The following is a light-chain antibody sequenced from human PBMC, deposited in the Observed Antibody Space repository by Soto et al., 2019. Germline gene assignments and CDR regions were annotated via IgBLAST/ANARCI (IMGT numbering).Light chain of an antibody. J-gene: IGLJ1*01. CDR3: SSKSPDF. CDR1: SSGIRDYNY. V-gene: IGLV2-14*01. Sequence: QSVLTQPASVSGSPGQSITISCTGTSSGIRDYNYVSWYQQLPGNAPKLIMYEVSNRPSGISNRFSVSKSGNTASLTISGLQAEDEADYYCSSKSPDFFGTGTKVTVL. CDR2: EVS.